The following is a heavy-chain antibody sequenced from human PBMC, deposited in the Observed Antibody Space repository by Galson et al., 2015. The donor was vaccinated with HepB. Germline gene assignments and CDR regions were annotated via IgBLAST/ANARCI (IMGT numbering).Heavy chain of an antibody. D-gene: IGHD3-22*01. V-gene: IGHV3-7*03. Sequence: SLRLSCAASGFTFSSYWMSWVRQAPGKGLEWVANIKQDGSEKYYVDSVKGRFTISRDNAKNSLYLQMNSLRAEDTAVYYCARVGRGGITMIVVAYYYGMDVWGQGTTVTVSS. CDR3: ARVGRGGITMIVVAYYYGMDV. CDR2: IKQDGSEK. CDR1: GFTFSSYW. J-gene: IGHJ6*02.